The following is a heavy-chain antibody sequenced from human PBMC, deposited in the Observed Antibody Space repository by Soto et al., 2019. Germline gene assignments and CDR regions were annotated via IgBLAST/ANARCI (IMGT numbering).Heavy chain of an antibody. CDR3: ATDQTFDI. CDR2: IKSITDGKST. J-gene: IGHJ3*02. Sequence: EVQLVESGGGLVQPGGSLRLSCAASGFKITNAWMTWVRQAPGKGLEWVGHIKSITDGKSTDYAAPVKGRFTISRDDSNNMLYLQMNNLKDEDTAVYYCATDQTFDIWGHGAMVTVSS. V-gene: IGHV3-15*01. CDR1: GFKITNAW.